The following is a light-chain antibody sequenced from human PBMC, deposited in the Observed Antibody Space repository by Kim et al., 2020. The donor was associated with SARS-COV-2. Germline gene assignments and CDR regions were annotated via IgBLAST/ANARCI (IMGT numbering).Light chain of an antibody. CDR3: QVYDTSSDHVV. CDR2: YDT. CDR1: NGASYT. J-gene: IGLJ3*02. Sequence: APGETASITCGGSNGASYTVHWYQQKAGQAPIFVMYYDTDRPSGIPERFSGSNSGNTATLTIKRVEAGDEADYYCQVYDTSSDHVVFGGGTKVTVL. V-gene: IGLV3-21*01.